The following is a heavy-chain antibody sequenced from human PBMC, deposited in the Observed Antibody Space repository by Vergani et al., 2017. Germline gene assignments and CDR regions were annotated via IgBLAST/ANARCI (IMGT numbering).Heavy chain of an antibody. CDR2: IKSKTDGGTT. Sequence: EVQLVESGGGLVKPGGSLRLSCAASGFPFSNAWMSWVRQAPGKGLEWVGRIKSKTDGGTTDYAAPVKGRFTISRDDSKNTLYLQMNSLKTEDTAVYYCTTAGDSSGWYWGDYWGQGTLVTVSS. CDR1: GFPFSNAW. J-gene: IGHJ4*02. V-gene: IGHV3-15*01. CDR3: TTAGDSSGWYWGDY. D-gene: IGHD6-19*01.